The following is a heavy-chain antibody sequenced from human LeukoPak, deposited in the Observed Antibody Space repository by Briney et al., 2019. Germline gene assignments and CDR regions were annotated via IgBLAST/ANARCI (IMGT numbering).Heavy chain of an antibody. CDR1: GFTLNRYA. CDR3: AKSPQWHYDY. CDR2: ISGSGNNI. Sequence: GGSLRLPCAASGFTLNRYAMAGVRHSPGKALECVSGISGSGNNIHDADSVQGRITVSRDNSKNTFLQMNSLRAEDKAVYYCAKSPQWHYDYWGRGTLVTVSS. D-gene: IGHD6-19*01. V-gene: IGHV3-23*01. J-gene: IGHJ4*02.